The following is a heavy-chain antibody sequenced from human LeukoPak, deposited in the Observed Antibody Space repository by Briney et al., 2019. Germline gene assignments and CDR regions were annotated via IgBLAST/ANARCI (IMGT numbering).Heavy chain of an antibody. CDR1: SYTFTRYG. Sequence: ASVKVSCNASSYTFTRYGISWVRQAPGQGVEWMGWISAYKGNTNYPQKLQGRVTMTTDTSTSTAYMELRSLRSDDTAVYYCARDNGFGELSWFDPWGQGTLVTVSS. CDR3: ARDNGFGELSWFDP. D-gene: IGHD3-10*01. V-gene: IGHV1-18*01. J-gene: IGHJ5*02. CDR2: ISAYKGNT.